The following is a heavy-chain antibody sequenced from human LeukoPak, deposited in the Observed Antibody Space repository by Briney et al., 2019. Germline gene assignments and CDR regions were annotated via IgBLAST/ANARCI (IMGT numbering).Heavy chain of an antibody. V-gene: IGHV3-11*05. Sequence: GGSLRLSCAASGFTFSNAWMSWVRQAPGKGLEWVSYISSSSSYTNYADSVKGRFTISRDNAKNSLYLQMNSLRAEDTAVYYCARDRSGSGSYYNPDYWGQGTLVTVSS. D-gene: IGHD3-10*01. CDR3: ARDRSGSGSYYNPDY. CDR1: GFTFSNAW. CDR2: ISSSSSYT. J-gene: IGHJ4*02.